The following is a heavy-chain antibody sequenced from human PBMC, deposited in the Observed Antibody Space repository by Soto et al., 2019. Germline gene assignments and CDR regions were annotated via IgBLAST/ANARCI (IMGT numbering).Heavy chain of an antibody. CDR1: DGSISSYY. Sequence: SETLSLTCTVPDGSISSYYWSWIRQPPGKGLEWIGYIYYSGSTNYNPSLKSRVTISVDTSKNQFSLKLSSVTAADTAVYYCARHRVEYQLLNWFDPWGQGTLVTVSS. V-gene: IGHV4-59*08. CDR3: ARHRVEYQLLNWFDP. J-gene: IGHJ5*02. CDR2: IYYSGST. D-gene: IGHD2-2*01.